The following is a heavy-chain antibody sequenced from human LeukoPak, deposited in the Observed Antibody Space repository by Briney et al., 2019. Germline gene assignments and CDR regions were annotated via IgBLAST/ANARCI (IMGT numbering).Heavy chain of an antibody. D-gene: IGHD2-15*01. Sequence: GESLKISCKGSGYIFTNYWIGRVRQMPGKGLEWMGIIYPGDSDTRYSPSFQGQVSISVDKSISTAYLQWSSLKASDSAMYYCARQVHSHYYMDVWGRGTTVTVSS. CDR3: ARQVHSHYYMDV. J-gene: IGHJ6*03. V-gene: IGHV5-51*01. CDR1: GYIFTNYW. CDR2: IYPGDSDT.